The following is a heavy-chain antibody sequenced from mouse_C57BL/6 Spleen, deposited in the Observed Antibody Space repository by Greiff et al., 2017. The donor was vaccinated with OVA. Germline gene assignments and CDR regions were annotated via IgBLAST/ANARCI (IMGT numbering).Heavy chain of an antibody. CDR3: ASDSSGYGYFDY. J-gene: IGHJ2*01. Sequence: ESGPGLVKPSQSLSLTCSVTGYSITSGYYWNWIRQFPGNKLEWMGYISYDGSNNYNPSLKNRISITRDTSKNQFFLKLNSVTTEDTATYYGASDSSGYGYFDYWGQGTTLTVSS. V-gene: IGHV3-6*01. CDR2: ISYDGSN. D-gene: IGHD3-2*02. CDR1: GYSITSGYY.